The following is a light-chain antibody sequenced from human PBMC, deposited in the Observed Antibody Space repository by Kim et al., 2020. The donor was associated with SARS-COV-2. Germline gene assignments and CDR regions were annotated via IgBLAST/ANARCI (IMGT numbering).Light chain of an antibody. CDR1: QRIGGW. J-gene: IGKJ4*01. Sequence: IQMTQSPSSVSASVGDSVTITCRASQRIGGWLTWYQHKPGKAPKVLISGASILQSGVPSRFSGSGSGTDFTLTISSLQPEDFATYYCQQANSFPLTFGGGTKVDIK. CDR2: GAS. CDR3: QQANSFPLT. V-gene: IGKV1D-12*01.